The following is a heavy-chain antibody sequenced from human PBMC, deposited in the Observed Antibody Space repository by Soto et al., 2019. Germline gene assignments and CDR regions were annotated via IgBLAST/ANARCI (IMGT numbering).Heavy chain of an antibody. CDR2: IYYSGST. Sequence: QVQLQESGPGLVKPSDTLSLSCTVSGGSISSDYWSWIRQTPGKGLEWIGYIYYSGSTNYNPSLKSRVTLSVATSKNQFSLKLTSVTTADTGVYYCARETTSGWCDYWGQGTLVTVSS. V-gene: IGHV4-59*07. CDR1: GGSISSDY. J-gene: IGHJ4*02. CDR3: ARETTSGWCDY. D-gene: IGHD6-19*01.